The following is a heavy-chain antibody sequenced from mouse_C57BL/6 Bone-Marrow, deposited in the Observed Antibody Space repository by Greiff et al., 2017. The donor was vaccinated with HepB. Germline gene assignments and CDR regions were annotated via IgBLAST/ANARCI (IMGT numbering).Heavy chain of an antibody. CDR3: VRQEGDGYYVWFAY. V-gene: IGHV10-1*01. Sequence: EVKLQESGGGLVQPKGSLKLSCAASGFSFNTYAMNWVRQAPGKGLEWVARIRSKSNNYATYYADSVKDRFTISRDDSESMLYLQMNNLKTEDTAMYYCVRQEGDGYYVWFAYWGQGTLVTVSA. CDR1: GFSFNTYA. CDR2: IRSKSNNYAT. J-gene: IGHJ3*01. D-gene: IGHD2-3*01.